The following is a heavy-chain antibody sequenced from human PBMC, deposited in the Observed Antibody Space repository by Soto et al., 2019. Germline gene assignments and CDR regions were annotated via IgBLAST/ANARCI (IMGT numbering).Heavy chain of an antibody. Sequence: PGGSLRLSCAASGFTFSSYAMSWVRQAPGKGLEWVSAISGSGGSTYYADSVKGRFTISRDNSKNTLYLQMNSLRAEDTAVYYCAKDIEGDIVVARPLGMDVWGQGTTVTVSS. CDR3: AKDIEGDIVVARPLGMDV. CDR1: GFTFSSYA. D-gene: IGHD3-16*02. V-gene: IGHV3-23*01. CDR2: ISGSGGST. J-gene: IGHJ6*02.